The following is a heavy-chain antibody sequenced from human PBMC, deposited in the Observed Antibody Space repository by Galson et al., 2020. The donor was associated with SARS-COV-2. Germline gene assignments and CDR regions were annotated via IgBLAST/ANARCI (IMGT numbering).Heavy chain of an antibody. J-gene: IGHJ6*02. CDR2: INHSGST. Sequence: SETLSLTCAVYGGSFSGYYWSWIRQPPGKGLEWIGEINHSGSTNYNPSLKSRVTISVDTSKNQFSLKLSSVTAADTAVYYCARGSIAAAGTSIGTYYYYGMDVWGQGTTVTVSS. V-gene: IGHV4-34*01. CDR3: ARGSIAAAGTSIGTYYYYGMDV. CDR1: GGSFSGYY. D-gene: IGHD6-13*01.